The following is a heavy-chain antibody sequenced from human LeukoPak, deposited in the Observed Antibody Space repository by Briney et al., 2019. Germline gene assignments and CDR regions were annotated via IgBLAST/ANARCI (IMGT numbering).Heavy chain of an antibody. D-gene: IGHD4-17*01. J-gene: IGHJ4*02. CDR2: ISYEGSNK. V-gene: IGHV3-30*04. Sequence: GGSLRLSCAASGFTFSSYAMHWVRQAPGKGLEWVAVISYEGSNKYYADSVKGRFTISRDNSKNTLYLQMNSLRAEDTAVYYCARESLQSNDYGDYYDYWGQGTLVTASS. CDR1: GFTFSSYA. CDR3: ARESLQSNDYGDYYDY.